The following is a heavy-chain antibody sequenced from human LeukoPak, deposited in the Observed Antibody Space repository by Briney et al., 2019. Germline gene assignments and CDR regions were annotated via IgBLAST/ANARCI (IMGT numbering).Heavy chain of an antibody. CDR1: GGSISSSSYY. CDR3: ARHDHYDSCFDY. D-gene: IGHD3-9*01. J-gene: IGHJ4*02. CDR2: IYYIGST. Sequence: SETLSLTCTVSGGSISSSSYYWGWIRQPPGKGLEWIGYIYYIGSTNYNPSLKSRVTMSVDASKNQFSLKLSSVTAADTAVYYCARHDHYDSCFDYWGQGTLVTVSS. V-gene: IGHV4-61*05.